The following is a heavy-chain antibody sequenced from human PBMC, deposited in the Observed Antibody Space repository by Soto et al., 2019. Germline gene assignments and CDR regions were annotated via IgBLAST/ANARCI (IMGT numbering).Heavy chain of an antibody. CDR1: GGSISSYY. V-gene: IGHV4-59*01. D-gene: IGHD3-3*01. J-gene: IGHJ4*02. CDR2: IYYSGST. CDR3: ARSPLASRIWSGYYSLVFDY. Sequence: SETLSLSCTVSGGSISSYYWSWIRQPPGKGLEWIGYIYYSGSTNYNPSLKSRVTISVDTSKNQFSLKLSSVTAADTAVYYCARSPLASRIWSGYYSLVFDYWGQGTLVTVSS.